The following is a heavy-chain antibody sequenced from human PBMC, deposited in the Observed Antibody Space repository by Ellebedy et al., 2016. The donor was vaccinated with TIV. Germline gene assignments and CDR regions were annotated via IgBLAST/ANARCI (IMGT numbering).Heavy chain of an antibody. Sequence: GGSLRLSXAASGFTFDDYAMHWVRHAPGKGLEWVSGISWNSGTTDYADFVKGRFTISRDNAKNSLYLQMNRLRADDTAFYYCARDLRITARDYYLDYWGQGTLVTVSS. CDR2: ISWNSGTT. D-gene: IGHD6-6*01. CDR3: ARDLRITARDYYLDY. J-gene: IGHJ4*02. CDR1: GFTFDDYA. V-gene: IGHV3-9*01.